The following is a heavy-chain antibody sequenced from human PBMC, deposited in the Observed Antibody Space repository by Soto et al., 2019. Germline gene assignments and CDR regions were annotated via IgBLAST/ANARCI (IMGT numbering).Heavy chain of an antibody. CDR1: GFTFSSYG. CDR2: ISYDGSNK. J-gene: IGHJ6*02. Sequence: PVGSLRLSCAASGFTFSSYGMHWVRQAPGKGLEWVAVISYDGSNKYYADSVKGRFTISRDNSKNTLYLQMNSLRAEDTAVYYCAKELLGYYYGMDVWGQGTTVTVSS. V-gene: IGHV3-30*18. D-gene: IGHD3-16*01. CDR3: AKELLGYYYGMDV.